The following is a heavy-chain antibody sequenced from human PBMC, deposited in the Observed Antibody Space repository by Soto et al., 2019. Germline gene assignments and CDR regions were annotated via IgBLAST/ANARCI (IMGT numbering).Heavy chain of an antibody. V-gene: IGHV3-15*07. CDR1: GFTFSNAW. CDR2: IKSKTDGGTT. J-gene: IGHJ6*02. CDR3: TTDGLTMVRGVIIPYGMDV. D-gene: IGHD3-10*01. Sequence: GGSLRLSCAASGFTFSNAWMNWVRQAPGKGLEWVGRIKSKTDGGTTDYAAPVKGRFTISRDDSKNTLYLQMNSLKTEDTAVYYCTTDGLTMVRGVIIPYGMDVWGQGTTVTVSS.